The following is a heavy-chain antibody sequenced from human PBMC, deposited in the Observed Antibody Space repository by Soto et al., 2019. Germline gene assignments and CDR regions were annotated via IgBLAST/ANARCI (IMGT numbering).Heavy chain of an antibody. CDR2: MYYSGST. CDR3: ARASGARSFDS. V-gene: IGHV4-30-4*01. J-gene: IGHJ4*02. CDR1: GGSISSGDYY. D-gene: IGHD6-25*01. Sequence: QVQLQESGPGLVKPSQTLSLTCTVSGGSISSGDYYWSWIRQPPGKGLEWIGYMYYSGSTDHNPSRTSRATNAVATSTNQFSLKLSSVTAADTAVYYCARASGARSFDSWGPGTLVTVSS.